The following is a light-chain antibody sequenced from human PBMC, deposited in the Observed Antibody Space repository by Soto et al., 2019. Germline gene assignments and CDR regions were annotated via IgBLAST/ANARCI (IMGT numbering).Light chain of an antibody. J-gene: IGKJ4*01. CDR2: GAS. CDR1: QSVRSTY. Sequence: EIVLTQSPGTLSLSPGERATLSCRASQSVRSTYLAWYQQKPGQAPRLLIYGASSRATGIPDRFSGSGSGTDFTLTISRLEPEDFAVYYCQQYANSPLTFGGGTKAEIK. V-gene: IGKV3-20*01. CDR3: QQYANSPLT.